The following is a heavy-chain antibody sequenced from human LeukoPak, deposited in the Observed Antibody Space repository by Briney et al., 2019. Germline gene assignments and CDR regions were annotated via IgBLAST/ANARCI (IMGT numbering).Heavy chain of an antibody. V-gene: IGHV3-74*01. CDR3: AKDAYNGYIDF. J-gene: IGHJ4*02. CDR2: INSDGSST. CDR1: GFTFSSYW. Sequence: GGSLRLSCAASGFTFSSYWMHWVRQAPGKGLVWVSRINSDGSSTSYADSVKGRFTISRDNAKNSLYLQMNSLRAEDTALYYCAKDAYNGYIDFWGQGTLVAVS. D-gene: IGHD6-13*01.